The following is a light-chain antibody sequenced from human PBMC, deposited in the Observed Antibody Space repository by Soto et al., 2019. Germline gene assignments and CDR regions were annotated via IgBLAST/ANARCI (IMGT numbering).Light chain of an antibody. J-gene: IGLJ2*01. Sequence: QSALTQPASVSGSPGQSITISCTGTSSDVGGYNYVSWYQQHPGKAPKLMIYDVSNRPSGVSNRFSGSKSDNTASLTISGLQAEDEADYYCSSYTSSSVVFGGGTKLTV. V-gene: IGLV2-14*01. CDR3: SSYTSSSVV. CDR1: SSDVGGYNY. CDR2: DVS.